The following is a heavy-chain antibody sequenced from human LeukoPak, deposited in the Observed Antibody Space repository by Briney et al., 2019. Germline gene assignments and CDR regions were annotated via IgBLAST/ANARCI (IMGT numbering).Heavy chain of an antibody. CDR3: ARVVSAARSLPYYYYMDV. CDR1: GFTFSTHN. J-gene: IGHJ6*03. D-gene: IGHD6-6*01. V-gene: IGHV3-21*01. Sequence: GGSLRLSCAASGFTFSTHNMCWVRQAPGKGLEWVSSISTTSYIYYADSLKGRFTISRDNAKNSLFLQMNSLRAEDTAVYYCARVVSAARSLPYYYYMDVWGKGPRSPSP. CDR2: ISTTSYI.